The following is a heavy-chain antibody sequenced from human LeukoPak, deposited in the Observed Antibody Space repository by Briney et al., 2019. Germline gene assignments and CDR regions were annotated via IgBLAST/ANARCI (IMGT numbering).Heavy chain of an antibody. Sequence: ASVKVSCKASGYTFTGYYVHWVRQAPGQGLEWMGWINPNSGGTNYAQKFQGRVTMTRDTSISTAYMELSRLRSDDTAVYFCARQWDTLDYWGQGTLVTVSS. CDR3: ARQWDTLDY. D-gene: IGHD1-26*01. J-gene: IGHJ4*02. CDR1: GYTFTGYY. CDR2: INPNSGGT. V-gene: IGHV1-2*02.